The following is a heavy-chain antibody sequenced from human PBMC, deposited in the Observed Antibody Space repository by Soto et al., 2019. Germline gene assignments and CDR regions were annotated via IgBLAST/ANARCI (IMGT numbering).Heavy chain of an antibody. D-gene: IGHD3-9*01. Sequence: PGGSLRLSCAASGFTFSSYAMHWVRQAPGKGLEWVAVISYDGSNKYYADSVKGRFTISRDNSKNTLYLQMNSLRAEDTAVYYCAREGVDALRYFDWLLSHSGYFDYWGQGTLVTVSS. CDR2: ISYDGSNK. J-gene: IGHJ4*02. CDR1: GFTFSSYA. CDR3: AREGVDALRYFDWLLSHSGYFDY. V-gene: IGHV3-30-3*01.